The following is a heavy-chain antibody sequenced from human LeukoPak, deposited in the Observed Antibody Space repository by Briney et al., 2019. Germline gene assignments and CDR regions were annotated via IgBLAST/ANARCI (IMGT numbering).Heavy chain of an antibody. V-gene: IGHV3-20*04. D-gene: IGHD1-14*01. J-gene: IGHJ4*02. Sequence: PGGSLRLSCAASGFTFDDFGMTWVRLAPGKGLEWVSDINHKGDRTGYADSVKGRFTISRDSAKNSLHLQMNSLRVEDTAVYYCANHRSAFEFWGQGTLVTVSS. CDR2: INHKGDRT. CDR1: GFTFDDFG. CDR3: ANHRSAFEF.